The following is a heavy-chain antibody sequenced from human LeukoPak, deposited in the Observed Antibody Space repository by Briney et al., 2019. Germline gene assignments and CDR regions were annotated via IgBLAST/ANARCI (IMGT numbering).Heavy chain of an antibody. CDR2: ISAYNGNT. J-gene: IGHJ4*02. CDR3: ARGRDYVWGGYRYTGFDY. Sequence: ASVKVSCKASGYTFTSYGISWVRQAPGQGLEWMGWISAYNGNTNYAQKLQGRVTMTTDTSTSTAYMELRSLRSDDTAVYYCARGRDYVWGGYRYTGFDYWGQGTLVTVSS. CDR1: GYTFTSYG. V-gene: IGHV1-18*01. D-gene: IGHD3-16*02.